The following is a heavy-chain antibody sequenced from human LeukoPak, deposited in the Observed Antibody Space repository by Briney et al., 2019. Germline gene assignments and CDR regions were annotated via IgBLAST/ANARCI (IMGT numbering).Heavy chain of an antibody. CDR3: ARDPAGMATTPDWFDP. D-gene: IGHD5-24*01. CDR2: IYYSGST. V-gene: IGHV4-61*08. Sequence: SQTLSLTCSVSGGSISSGDHYWSWIRQPPGKGLEWIGYIYYSGSTNYNPSLKSRVTISVDTSKSQFSLKLSSVTAADTAVYYCARDPAGMATTPDWFDPWGQGTLVTVSS. CDR1: GGSISSGDHY. J-gene: IGHJ5*02.